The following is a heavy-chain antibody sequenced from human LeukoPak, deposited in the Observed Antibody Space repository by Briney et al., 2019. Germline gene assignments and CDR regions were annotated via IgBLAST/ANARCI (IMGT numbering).Heavy chain of an antibody. V-gene: IGHV1-69*13. CDR2: IIPIFGTA. D-gene: IGHD7-27*01. Sequence: SVKVSCKASGGTFSSYAISWVRQAPGQGLEWMGGIIPIFGTANYAQKFQGRVTITADESTSTAYMELSSLRSEDTAVYYCARGSPGEPKYYWYFDLWARGTLGTVSS. CDR3: ARGSPGEPKYYWYFDL. CDR1: GGTFSSYA. J-gene: IGHJ2*01.